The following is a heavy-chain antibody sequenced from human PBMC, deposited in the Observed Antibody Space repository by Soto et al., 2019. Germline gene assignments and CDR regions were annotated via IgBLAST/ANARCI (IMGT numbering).Heavy chain of an antibody. V-gene: IGHV3-21*01. CDR3: ARVDSSGWYDFADYYFDY. CDR1: GFTFSSYS. D-gene: IGHD6-19*01. Sequence: EVQLVESGGGLVKPGGSLRLSCAASGFTFSSYSMNWVRQAPGKGLEWVSSISSSSSYIYYADSVKGRFTISRDNAKNSLYLQMNSLRAEDTAVYYCARVDSSGWYDFADYYFDYWGQGTLVTVSS. J-gene: IGHJ4*02. CDR2: ISSSSSYI.